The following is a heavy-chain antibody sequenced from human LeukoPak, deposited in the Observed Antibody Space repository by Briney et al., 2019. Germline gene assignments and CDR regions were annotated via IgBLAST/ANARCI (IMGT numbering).Heavy chain of an antibody. D-gene: IGHD3-10*01. V-gene: IGHV3-23*01. J-gene: IGHJ4*02. CDR3: AKDPSGSGSFDY. Sequence: GESLRLSCSASGFTFSSHAMSWVRQPPGKGLEWVSAISGSGDSTYYADSVKGRFTISRDNSKNTLYLQMNSLRAEDTAVYYCAKDPSGSGSFDYWGQGSLVTVSS. CDR2: ISGSGDST. CDR1: GFTFSSHA.